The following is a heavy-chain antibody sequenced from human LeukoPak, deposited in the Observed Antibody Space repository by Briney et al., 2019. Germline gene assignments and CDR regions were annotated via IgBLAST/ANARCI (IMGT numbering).Heavy chain of an antibody. D-gene: IGHD4-11*01. CDR2: INPNSGGT. CDR1: GYIFTGYY. Sequence: ASVKVSCKASGYIFTGYYIHWVRQAPGQGLEWMGWINPNSGGTNYAQKFQGRVTMTRDTSISTAYMELSRLRSDDTAVYYCAREGNMTTESSFDYWGQGTLVTVSS. V-gene: IGHV1-2*02. J-gene: IGHJ4*02. CDR3: AREGNMTTESSFDY.